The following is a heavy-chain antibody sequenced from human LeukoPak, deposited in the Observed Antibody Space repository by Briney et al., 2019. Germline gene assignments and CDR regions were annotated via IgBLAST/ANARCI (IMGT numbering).Heavy chain of an antibody. V-gene: IGHV5-51*01. CDR1: GYSLNSSW. J-gene: IGHJ5*02. Sequence: PGESLKISCKGSGYSLNSSWIGWVRQMPGKGLEWMGIIYPGDSDTRYSPSFQGQVTISADKSISTAYLQWSSLKASDTAMYYRARRGEMATISGQWYNLFDPWGQGTLVTVSS. D-gene: IGHD5-24*01. CDR2: IYPGDSDT. CDR3: ARRGEMATISGQWYNLFDP.